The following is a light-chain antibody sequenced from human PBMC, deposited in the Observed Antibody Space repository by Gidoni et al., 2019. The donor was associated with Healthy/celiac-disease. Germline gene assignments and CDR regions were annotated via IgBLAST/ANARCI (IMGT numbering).Light chain of an antibody. CDR2: EVS. J-gene: IGLJ1*01. CDR1: SSDVGGYNY. Sequence: QSALTQPPSASGSPGQSVTISCTGTSSDVGGYNYFSWYQQHPGKAPKLMIYEVSKRPSGVPDRFSGSKSGNTASLTVSGPQAEDEADYYCSSYAGSNTYVFGTGTKVTVL. CDR3: SSYAGSNTYV. V-gene: IGLV2-8*01.